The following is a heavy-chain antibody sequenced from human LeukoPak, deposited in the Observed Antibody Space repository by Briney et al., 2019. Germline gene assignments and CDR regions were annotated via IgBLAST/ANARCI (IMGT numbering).Heavy chain of an antibody. CDR1: GFTFSSYA. V-gene: IGHV3-7*03. J-gene: IGHJ4*02. CDR3: ARERQRTIDY. Sequence: GGSLRLSCAASGFTFSSYAMSWVRQAPGKGLEWVANIKQDGSEKYYVDSVKGRFTISRDNAKNSLYLQMNSLRAEDTAVYYCARERQRTIDYWGQGTLVTVSS. CDR2: IKQDGSEK.